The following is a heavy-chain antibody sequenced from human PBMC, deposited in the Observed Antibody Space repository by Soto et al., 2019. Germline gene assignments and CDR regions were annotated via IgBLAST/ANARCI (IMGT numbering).Heavy chain of an antibody. CDR3: ARDLVDTAMVTVYYYYGMDV. D-gene: IGHD5-18*01. V-gene: IGHV3-30-3*01. Sequence: GGPLRLSSAASVSPPSGYVMHWVRQAPGQGLEWVAVISYHGSNKYYADSVKGRFTISRDNSKNTLYLQMNSLRAEDTAVYYCARDLVDTAMVTVYYYYGMDVWGQGTTVTVPS. CDR2: ISYHGSNK. J-gene: IGHJ6*02. CDR1: VSPPSGYV.